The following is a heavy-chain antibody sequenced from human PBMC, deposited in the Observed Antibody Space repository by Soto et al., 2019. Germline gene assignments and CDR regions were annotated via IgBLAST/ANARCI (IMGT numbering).Heavy chain of an antibody. Sequence: SQTLSLTCAISGDSVSSNSAAWNWIRQSPSRGLEWLGRTYYRSKWYNDYAVSVKSRITISPDTSKNQFSLQLNSVTPEDTAVYYCARDYEYSGYEVFDYWGQGTLVTVSS. CDR1: GDSVSSNSAA. CDR2: TYYRSKWYN. J-gene: IGHJ4*02. CDR3: ARDYEYSGYEVFDY. V-gene: IGHV6-1*01. D-gene: IGHD5-12*01.